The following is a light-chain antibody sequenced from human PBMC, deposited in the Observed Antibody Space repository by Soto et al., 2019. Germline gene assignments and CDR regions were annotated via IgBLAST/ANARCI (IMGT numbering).Light chain of an antibody. CDR1: TSNILRNY. CDR3: ASWDASLSGYV. J-gene: IGLJ1*01. CDR2: MND. V-gene: IGLV1-47*01. Sequence: QSVLTQPPSASGNPGQRLTISCSGSTSNILRNYVYWYRQLPGTAPRLLISMNDQRPSGVPDRFSGSKSGTSASLAISGLRSEDEADYYCASWDASLSGYVFGTGTKVTVL.